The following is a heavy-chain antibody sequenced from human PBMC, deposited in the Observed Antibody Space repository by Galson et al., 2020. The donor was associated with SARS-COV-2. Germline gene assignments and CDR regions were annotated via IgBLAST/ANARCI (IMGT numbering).Heavy chain of an antibody. CDR1: GGSFSGYY. Sequence: SETLSLTCAAYGGSFSGYYWSWIRQPPGKGLEWIGEINSSGTPNYNPSLKSRVTISVDTSKNHFSLKLRSVTAADTAVYYCAREENFFLVVTGTRMCYFDYWGRGTLATVSS. V-gene: IGHV4-34*01. CDR3: AREENFFLVVTGTRMCYFDY. D-gene: IGHD2-21*02. CDR2: INSSGTP. J-gene: IGHJ4*02.